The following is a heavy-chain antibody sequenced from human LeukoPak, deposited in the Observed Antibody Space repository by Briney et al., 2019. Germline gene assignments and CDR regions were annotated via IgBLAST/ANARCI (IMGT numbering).Heavy chain of an antibody. J-gene: IGHJ5*02. CDR2: IYTSGST. CDR1: GGSISSGSYY. Sequence: SETLSLTCTVSGGSISSGSYYWSWIRQPAGKGLEWIGRIYTSGSTNYNPSLKSRVTISVDTSKNQFSLKLSSVTAADTAVYYCARGNGRYQLLVWFDPWGQGTLVTVSS. CDR3: ARGNGRYQLLVWFDP. D-gene: IGHD2-2*01. V-gene: IGHV4-61*02.